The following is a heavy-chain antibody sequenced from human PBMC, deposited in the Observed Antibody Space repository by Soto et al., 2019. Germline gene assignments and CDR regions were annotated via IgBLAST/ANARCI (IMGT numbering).Heavy chain of an antibody. CDR3: ATGELTAGELFFTY. V-gene: IGHV4-59*12. J-gene: IGHJ4*02. CDR2: IYYSGSP. D-gene: IGHD3-10*01. Sequence: PSETLSLTCTVSGGSIRNYYWSWVRQPPGKGLEWIGSIYYSGSPIYNPSLSSRVTISVDTSQNRFSLRLNAVTAADTAVYYCATGELTAGELFFTYWGRGALVTVSS. CDR1: GGSIRNYY.